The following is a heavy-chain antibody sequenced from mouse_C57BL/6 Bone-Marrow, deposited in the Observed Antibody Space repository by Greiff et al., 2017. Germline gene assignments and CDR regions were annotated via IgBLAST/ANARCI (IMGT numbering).Heavy chain of an antibody. Sequence: VQLQQSGAELARPGASVKLSCKASGYTFTSYGISWVKQRTGQGLEWIGEIYPRSGNTYYHETFKGKATMTADNSSSTAYMQLCSLTSEVTAVYFCARWNRFFPFLYYYYMDVWGQGTSVTVSS. CDR1: GYTFTSYG. CDR3: ARWNRFFPFLYYYYMDV. D-gene: IGHD1-1*01. CDR2: IYPRSGNT. V-gene: IGHV1-81*01. J-gene: IGHJ4*01.